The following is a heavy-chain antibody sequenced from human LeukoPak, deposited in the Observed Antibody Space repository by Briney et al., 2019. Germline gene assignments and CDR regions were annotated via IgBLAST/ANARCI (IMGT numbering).Heavy chain of an antibody. CDR3: AREAAKDGYGSGRYYLNWFDP. Sequence: PEPLSVTCTGSGGSISSYYWSWIRQAPGKGLEWMGYIYYSGSTNYNPCCKSRVTISVDTSKNQFSLMLSSVTAADTAVYYCAREAAKDGYGSGRYYLNWFDPWGQGTLVTVSS. V-gene: IGHV4-59*01. J-gene: IGHJ5*02. CDR2: IYYSGST. D-gene: IGHD3-10*01. CDR1: GGSISSYY.